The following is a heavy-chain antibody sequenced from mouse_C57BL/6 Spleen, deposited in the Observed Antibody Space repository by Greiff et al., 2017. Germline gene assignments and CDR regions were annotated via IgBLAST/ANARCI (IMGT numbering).Heavy chain of an antibody. Sequence: VQLQQSGPELVKPGASVKISCKASGYSFTGYYMNWVKQSPEKSLEWIGEINPSTGGTTYNQKFKAKATLTVDKSSSTAYMQLKSLTSEDSAVYYCARSGVTTGLYWYFDVWGTGTTVTVSS. CDR3: ARSGVTTGLYWYFDV. CDR2: INPSTGGT. D-gene: IGHD2-2*01. J-gene: IGHJ1*03. CDR1: GYSFTGYY. V-gene: IGHV1-42*01.